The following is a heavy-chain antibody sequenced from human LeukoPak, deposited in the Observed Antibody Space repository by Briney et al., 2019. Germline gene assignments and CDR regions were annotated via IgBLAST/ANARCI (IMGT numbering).Heavy chain of an antibody. CDR2: IATDGSQT. CDR3: VRERQATIFHTGAFDF. J-gene: IGHJ3*01. CDR1: RFTFTNHI. Sequence: GGSLRLSCAASRFTFTNHIMHCVRQAPGKGLEWVASIATDGSQTFYRGSVKGRFTISRDNSENKLYLQMNSLRAEDTAVYFCVRERQATIFHTGAFDFWGQGTMLSVSS. V-gene: IGHV3-30-3*01. D-gene: IGHD3-3*02.